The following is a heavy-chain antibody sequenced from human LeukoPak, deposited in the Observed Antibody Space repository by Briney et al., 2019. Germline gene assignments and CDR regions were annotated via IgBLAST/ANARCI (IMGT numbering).Heavy chain of an antibody. CDR2: IYTSGST. CDR1: GGSISSGSYY. D-gene: IGHD5-12*01. CDR3: ARGGASFDY. V-gene: IGHV4-61*02. J-gene: IGHJ4*02. Sequence: SETLSLTCTVSGGSISSGSYYWSWIRQPAGKGLEWIARIYTSGSTNYNPSLKTRVTISVDTSKNQFSLKLSSVAAADTAVYYCARGGASFDYWGQGTLVTVSS.